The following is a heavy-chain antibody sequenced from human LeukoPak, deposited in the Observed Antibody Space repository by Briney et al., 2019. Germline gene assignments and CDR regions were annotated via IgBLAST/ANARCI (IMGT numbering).Heavy chain of an antibody. Sequence: ASVTVSCTASGYTFTSSALNWVRQAPGQGLEWMGWINTNTGNPTYAQGFTGRFVFSLDTSVSTAYLHISSLEAEDTAIYYCATDLKKGDSGCFDYWGQGTLVTVSS. J-gene: IGHJ4*02. V-gene: IGHV7-4-1*02. CDR2: INTNTGNP. CDR3: ATDLKKGDSGCFDY. D-gene: IGHD6-19*01. CDR1: GYTFTSSA.